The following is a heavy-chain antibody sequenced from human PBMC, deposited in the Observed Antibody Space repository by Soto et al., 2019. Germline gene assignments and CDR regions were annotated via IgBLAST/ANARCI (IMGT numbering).Heavy chain of an antibody. CDR3: AITMVAAGNYSFYMDV. J-gene: IGHJ6*03. CDR2: MYYTGST. Sequence: SETLSLTCTVSGVSISNYYWSWIRQTPGKGLEWIGYMYYTGSTSYNPSLKSRDTTTVDTSKSQFSLKLSSATAADTAVYYCAITMVAAGNYSFYMDVWCKGTAVTVSS. CDR1: GVSISNYY. V-gene: IGHV4-59*08. D-gene: IGHD2-15*01.